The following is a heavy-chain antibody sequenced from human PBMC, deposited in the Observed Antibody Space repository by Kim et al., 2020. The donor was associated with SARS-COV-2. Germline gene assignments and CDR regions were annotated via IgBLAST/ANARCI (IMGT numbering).Heavy chain of an antibody. CDR3: TRARAITGLDP. Sequence: TDYEHKFQGRVTVTGDRSISTIYMDLSSLRSDDTAVYYCTRARAITGLDPWGQGTLVTVSS. V-gene: IGHV1-2*02. CDR2: T. J-gene: IGHJ5*02.